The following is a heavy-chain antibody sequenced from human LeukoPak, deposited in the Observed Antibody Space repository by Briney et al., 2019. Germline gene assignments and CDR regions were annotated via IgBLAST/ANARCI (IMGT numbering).Heavy chain of an antibody. D-gene: IGHD3-22*01. CDR3: ATTYYYDSSGSQYY. CDR2: IRSKANSYAT. V-gene: IGHV3-73*01. J-gene: IGHJ4*02. CDR1: GFTFSGSA. Sequence: GGSLKLSCAASGFTFSGSAMHWVRQASGKGLEWVGRIRSKANSYATAYAASVKGRFTISRDDSKNTAYLQMNSLKTEDTAVYYCATTYYYDSSGSQYYWGQGTLVTVSS.